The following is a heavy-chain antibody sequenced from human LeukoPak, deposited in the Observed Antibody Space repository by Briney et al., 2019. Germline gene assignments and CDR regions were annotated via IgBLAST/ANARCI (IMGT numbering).Heavy chain of an antibody. CDR1: GGSISSGSNY. CDR3: ARDTKSYDILTGYSTYYFDY. J-gene: IGHJ4*02. D-gene: IGHD3-9*01. V-gene: IGHV4-61*02. Sequence: SETLSLTCTVSGGSISSGSNYWSWIRQPAGKGLEWIGRMYTSGSTNYNPSLKSRVTISVDTSKNQFSLKLSSVTAADTAVYYCARDTKSYDILTGYSTYYFDYWGQGTLVTVSS. CDR2: MYTSGST.